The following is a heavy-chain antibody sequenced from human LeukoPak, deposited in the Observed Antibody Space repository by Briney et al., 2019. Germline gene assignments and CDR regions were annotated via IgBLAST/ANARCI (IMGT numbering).Heavy chain of an antibody. Sequence: GGSLRLSCVASGFTFSIYTMSWVRQAPGKGLEWVSSITSSSSSMYSADSVKGRLTISRDNAKNSLYLQTNSLRAEDTAVYYCARDLAWGGYWGQGTPVTVSS. D-gene: IGHD7-27*01. CDR2: ITSSSSSM. CDR1: GFTFSIYT. V-gene: IGHV3-21*01. J-gene: IGHJ4*02. CDR3: ARDLAWGGY.